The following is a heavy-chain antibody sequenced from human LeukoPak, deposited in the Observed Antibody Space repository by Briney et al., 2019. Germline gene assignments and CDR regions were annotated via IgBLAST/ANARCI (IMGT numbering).Heavy chain of an antibody. CDR1: GGTFSSYA. CDR3: ARGEVIAAAGRGAIDY. V-gene: IGHV1-69*06. J-gene: IGHJ4*02. CDR2: IIPIFGTA. Sequence: SVKVSCKASGGTFSSYAISWVRQAPGQGLDWMGGIIPIFGTANYAQKFQGRVTITADKSTSTAYMELRSLRSEDTAVYYCARGEVIAAAGRGAIDYWGQGTLVTVSS. D-gene: IGHD6-13*01.